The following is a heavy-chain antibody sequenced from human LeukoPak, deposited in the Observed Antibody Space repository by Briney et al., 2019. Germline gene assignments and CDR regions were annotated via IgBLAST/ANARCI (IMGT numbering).Heavy chain of an antibody. J-gene: IGHJ4*02. CDR2: INPNSGGT. D-gene: IGHD1-26*01. CDR1: GYTFTGYY. CDR3: SRELGGSYSAIDY. Sequence: ASVKVSCTASGYTFTGYYMHWVRQAPGQGLGWMGWINPNSGGTNYAQKFQGRVTMTRDTSISTAYMELSRLRSDDTAVYYCSRELGGSYSAIDYWGPGAPVTVSS. V-gene: IGHV1-2*02.